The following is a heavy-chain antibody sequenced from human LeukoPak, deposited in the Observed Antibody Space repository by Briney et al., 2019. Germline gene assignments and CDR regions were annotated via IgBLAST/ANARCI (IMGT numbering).Heavy chain of an antibody. J-gene: IGHJ4*02. D-gene: IGHD3-9*01. Sequence: PGGSLRLSCAASGFTFTNSAMNWVRQAPGKGLEWVATVSYDGTDTSYADSVKGRFAIFRDNSKNTLYLQMNSLRTEDTAVYYCARGHYDILTGYYSLGYWGQGTLVTVPS. CDR3: ARGHYDILTGYYSLGY. V-gene: IGHV3-30*09. CDR1: GFTFTNSA. CDR2: VSYDGTDT.